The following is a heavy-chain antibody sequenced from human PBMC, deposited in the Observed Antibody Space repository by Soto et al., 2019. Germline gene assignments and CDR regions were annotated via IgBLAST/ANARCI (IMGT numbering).Heavy chain of an antibody. J-gene: IGHJ5*02. CDR3: ARHPSDFWFDP. CDR2: IDYSGRT. Sequence: SATLSLTCTVPSGSISRHYWRWIQHPTGKGLEWIGYIDYSGRTNDNPSLKSRVTISVDTSKNQFSLKLSSVTAADTAVYYCARHPSDFWFDPWGQGTLVTVSS. D-gene: IGHD2-21*02. CDR1: SGSISRHY. V-gene: IGHV4-59*08.